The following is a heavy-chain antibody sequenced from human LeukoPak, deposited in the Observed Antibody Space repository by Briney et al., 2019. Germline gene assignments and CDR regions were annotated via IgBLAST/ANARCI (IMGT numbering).Heavy chain of an antibody. J-gene: IGHJ5*02. CDR3: ARDSSGNWFDP. Sequence: ASVKVSCKASGYTFTSYGISWVRQAPGQGLEWMGWICAYNGNTNYAQELQGRVTMTTDTSTSTAYMELRSLRSDDTAVYYCARDSSGNWFDPWGQGTLVTVSS. CDR2: ICAYNGNT. CDR1: GYTFTSYG. V-gene: IGHV1-18*01.